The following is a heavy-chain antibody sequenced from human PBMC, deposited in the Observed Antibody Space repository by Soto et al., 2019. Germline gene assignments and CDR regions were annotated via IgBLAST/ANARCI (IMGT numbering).Heavy chain of an antibody. D-gene: IGHD6-13*01. CDR3: AKDHEYSSSGLSSHNRFDP. CDR1: GFTFSSYA. V-gene: IGHV3-23*01. CDR2: ISGSGGST. J-gene: IGHJ5*02. Sequence: EVQLLESGGGLVQPGGSLRLSCAASGFTFSSYAMSWVRQAPGKGLEWVSAISGSGGSTYYADSVKGRFTISRDNSKNTLYLQMNSVRAEDTAVYYCAKDHEYSSSGLSSHNRFDPWGQGTLVTVSS.